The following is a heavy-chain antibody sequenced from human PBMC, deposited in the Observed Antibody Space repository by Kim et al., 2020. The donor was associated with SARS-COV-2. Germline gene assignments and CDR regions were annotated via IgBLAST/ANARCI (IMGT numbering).Heavy chain of an antibody. D-gene: IGHD2-2*02. V-gene: IGHV4-39*01. CDR1: GGSISSSSYY. Sequence: SETLSLTCTVSGGSISSSSYYWGWIRQPPGKGLEWIGSIYYSGSTYYNPSLKRRVTISVDTSKNQFSLKLSSVTATDTAVYYCARQGHYQLLYDGFDYWGQGTRVTVSS. J-gene: IGHJ4*02. CDR3: ARQGHYQLLYDGFDY. CDR2: IYYSGST.